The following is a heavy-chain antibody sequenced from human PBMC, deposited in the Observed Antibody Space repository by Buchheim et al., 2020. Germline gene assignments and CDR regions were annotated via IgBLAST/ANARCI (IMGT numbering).Heavy chain of an antibody. CDR2: IYYSGST. V-gene: IGHV4-61*01. Sequence: QVQLQESGPGLVKPSETLSLTCTVSGGSVSSGSYYWSWIRQPPGKGLEWIGYIYYSGSTNYNPSLKSRVTISVDTSKNQFSLKLSSVTAADTAVYYCARDGYSNSNYYYYYYGMDVWGQGTT. D-gene: IGHD4-11*01. J-gene: IGHJ6*02. CDR3: ARDGYSNSNYYYYYYGMDV. CDR1: GGSVSSGSYY.